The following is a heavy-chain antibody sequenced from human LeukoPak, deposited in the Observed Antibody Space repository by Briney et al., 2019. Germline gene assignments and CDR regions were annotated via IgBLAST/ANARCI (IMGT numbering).Heavy chain of an antibody. V-gene: IGHV3-7*01. CDR2: IKQDGGEK. Sequence: GGSLRLSCAASEFTFSSYWMSWVRQAPGKGLEWVANIKQDGGEKYYLDSVKGRFTVSRDNAKNSLYLQMNSLRAEDTAVYYCARVGARQVLEYWGQGTLVTVSS. CDR3: ARVGARQVLEY. J-gene: IGHJ4*02. CDR1: EFTFSSYW. D-gene: IGHD4-17*01.